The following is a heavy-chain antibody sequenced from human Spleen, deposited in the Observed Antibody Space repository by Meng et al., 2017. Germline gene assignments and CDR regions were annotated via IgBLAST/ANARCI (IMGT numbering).Heavy chain of an antibody. CDR1: GYTFTSYY. J-gene: IGHJ4*02. Sequence: ASVKVSCKASGYTFTSYYMHWVRQAPGQGLEWMGIINPSGGSTSYAQKFQGRVTMTRDTSTSTVYMELSSLRSEDTAVYFCARKAGNYISTTCYSLDYWGQGTLVTVSS. CDR3: ARKAGNYISTTCYSLDY. CDR2: INPSGGST. D-gene: IGHD2-2*01. V-gene: IGHV1-46*01.